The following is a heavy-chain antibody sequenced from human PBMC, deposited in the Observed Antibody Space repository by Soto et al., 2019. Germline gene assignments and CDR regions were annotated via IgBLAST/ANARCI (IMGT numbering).Heavy chain of an antibody. Sequence: GGSLRLSCAASGFTFSSYSMNWVRQAPGKGLEWVSSISSSSSYIYYADSVKGRFTISRDNAENSLYLQMNSLRAEDTAVYYCARDKIAGILDYWGQGTLVTVSS. CDR1: GFTFSSYS. V-gene: IGHV3-21*01. CDR2: ISSSSSYI. J-gene: IGHJ4*02. D-gene: IGHD1-20*01. CDR3: ARDKIAGILDY.